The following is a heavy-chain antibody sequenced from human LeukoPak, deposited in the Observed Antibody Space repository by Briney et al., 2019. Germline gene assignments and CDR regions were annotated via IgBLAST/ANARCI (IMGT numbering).Heavy chain of an antibody. Sequence: SETLSLTCTVSGGSISSYYWSWIRQPAGKGLEWIGRIYTSGSTNYNPSLKSRVTISVDTSKNQFSLKLSSVTAADTAVYYCARPRIVGATYAFDIWGQGTMVTVSS. CDR2: IYTSGST. D-gene: IGHD1-26*01. V-gene: IGHV4-4*07. J-gene: IGHJ3*02. CDR3: ARPRIVGATYAFDI. CDR1: GGSISSYY.